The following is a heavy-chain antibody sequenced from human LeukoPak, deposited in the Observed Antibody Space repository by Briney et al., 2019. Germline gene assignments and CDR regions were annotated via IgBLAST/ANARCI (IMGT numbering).Heavy chain of an antibody. CDR3: ANLRQGCGGDCKTLDYYYYYMDV. J-gene: IGHJ6*03. CDR2: ISGSGGST. V-gene: IGHV3-23*01. Sequence: GGSLRLSCAASGFTFSSYGMHWVRQAPGKGLEWVSAISGSGGSTYYADSVKGRFTISRDNSKNTLYLQMNSLRAEDTAVYYCANLRQGCGGDCKTLDYYYYYMDVWGKGTTVTVSS. D-gene: IGHD2-21*02. CDR1: GFTFSSYG.